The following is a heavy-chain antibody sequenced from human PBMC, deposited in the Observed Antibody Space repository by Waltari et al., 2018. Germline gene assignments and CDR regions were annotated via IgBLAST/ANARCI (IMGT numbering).Heavy chain of an antibody. Sequence: EVQLEESGGGLVQPGGSLRHSCAAAGFTFSRSWMHSVRPAPGKGLVWVSRINSDGSTISYADSVKGRFTISRDNAKNTLYLQMNSLSAEDTAVYYCASAYYDILDWGQGTLVTVSS. CDR3: ASAYYDILD. D-gene: IGHD3-9*01. J-gene: IGHJ4*02. CDR1: GFTFSRSW. CDR2: INSDGSTI. V-gene: IGHV3-74*01.